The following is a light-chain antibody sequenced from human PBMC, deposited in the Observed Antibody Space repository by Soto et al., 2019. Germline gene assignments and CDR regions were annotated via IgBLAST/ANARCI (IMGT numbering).Light chain of an antibody. CDR1: QSISNY. V-gene: IGKV1-39*01. J-gene: IGKJ1*01. CDR2: AAS. CDR3: QQTYRTRT. Sequence: DIQMTQSPSSLSASVGDRVTITCRASQSISNYLNWYQQKPGKAPKLLIYAASSLRSGVPSRFSGSGSGTNFTLTISGLQPVDFATYYCQQTYRTRTFGQGTKVE.